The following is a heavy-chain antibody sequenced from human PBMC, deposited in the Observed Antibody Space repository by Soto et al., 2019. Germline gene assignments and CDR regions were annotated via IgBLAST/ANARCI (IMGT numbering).Heavy chain of an antibody. CDR2: IYYSGST. J-gene: IGHJ3*02. CDR1: GGSISSGGYY. V-gene: IGHV4-31*03. CDR3: ARRRSEYSGYDQYDAFDI. D-gene: IGHD5-12*01. Sequence: QVQLQESGPGLVKPSQTLYLTCTVSGGSISSGGYYWSWIRQHPGKGLEWIGYIYYSGSTYYNPSLKSRVTISVDTSKNQFSLKLSSVTAADTAVYYCARRRSEYSGYDQYDAFDIWGQGTMVTVSS.